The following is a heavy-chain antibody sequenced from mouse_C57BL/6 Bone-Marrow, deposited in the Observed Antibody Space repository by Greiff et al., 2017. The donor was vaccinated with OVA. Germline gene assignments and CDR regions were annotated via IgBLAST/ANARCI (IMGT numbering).Heavy chain of an antibody. J-gene: IGHJ2*01. CDR1: GFNIKDDY. CDR3: THLFFDY. Sequence: EVQLQQSGAELVRPGSSVKLSCTASGFNIKDDYMHWVKQRPEQGLEWIGWIDPENGDTEYASKFQGKATITADTSSNTAYLQLSSLTSEDTAVYYCTHLFFDYWGQGTTLTVSS. D-gene: IGHD1-1*01. CDR2: IDPENGDT. V-gene: IGHV14-4*01.